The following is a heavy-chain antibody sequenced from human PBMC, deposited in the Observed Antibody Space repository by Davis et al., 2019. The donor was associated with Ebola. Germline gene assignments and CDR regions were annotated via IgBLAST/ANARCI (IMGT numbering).Heavy chain of an antibody. CDR1: GYTFTSYG. J-gene: IGHJ4*02. D-gene: IGHD3-22*01. V-gene: IGHV1-18*01. CDR2: ISAYNGNT. Sequence: AASVKVSCKASGYTFTSYGISWVRQAPGQGLEWMGWISAYNGNTNYAQKLQGRVTMTTDTSTSTAYMELRSLRSDDTAVYYCARGQTMIVVGDFDYWGQGTLVTVSS. CDR3: ARGQTMIVVGDFDY.